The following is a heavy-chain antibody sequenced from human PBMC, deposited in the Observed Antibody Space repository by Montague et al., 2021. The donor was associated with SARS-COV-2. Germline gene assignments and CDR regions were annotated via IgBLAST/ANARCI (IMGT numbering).Heavy chain of an antibody. J-gene: IGHJ4*02. CDR1: GGSISSSSYY. CDR2: IYYSGST. D-gene: IGHD1-26*01. V-gene: IGHV4-39*01. Sequence: SETLSLTCTASGGSISSSSYYWGWFRQPPGKGLEWIGSIYYSGSTYCNPSLKSRVTISVDTSKNQFSLKLSSVTAADTAVYYCARQFSRKKWVDYWGQGTLVTVSS. CDR3: ARQFSRKKWVDY.